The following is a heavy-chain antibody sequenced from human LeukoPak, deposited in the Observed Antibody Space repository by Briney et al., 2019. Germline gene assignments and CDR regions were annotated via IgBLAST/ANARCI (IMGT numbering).Heavy chain of an antibody. CDR2: ITGDGSST. J-gene: IGHJ4*02. CDR1: GFTFSNYA. V-gene: IGHV3-23*01. CDR3: AKARIVVVTALDY. D-gene: IGHD2-21*02. Sequence: GGSLRLSFAASGFTFSNYAMGWVRQAPGKGLEWVSAITGDGSSTYNADSVKGRFTVSRDNSKNTLYLQMNSLRAEDTATYYCAKARIVVVTALDYWGQGTLVIVSS.